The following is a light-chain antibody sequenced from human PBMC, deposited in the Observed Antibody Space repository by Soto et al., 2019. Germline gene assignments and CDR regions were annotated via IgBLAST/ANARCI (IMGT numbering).Light chain of an antibody. V-gene: IGKV1-33*01. CDR3: QQYDDLPIT. Sequence: IRMTQSPSSFSASTGDRVTITCRASQGISSYLAWYQQKPGKPPKLLINDAYNLETGVPSRFSGSGSGTHFSFTINSLQPEDFATYYCQQYDDLPITFGLGTRLEIK. J-gene: IGKJ5*01. CDR2: DAY. CDR1: QGISSY.